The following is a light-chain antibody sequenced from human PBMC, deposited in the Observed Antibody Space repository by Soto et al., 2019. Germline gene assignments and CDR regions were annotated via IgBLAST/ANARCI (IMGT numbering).Light chain of an antibody. J-gene: IGKJ2*01. CDR3: QQYNSYPVT. CDR1: QSISTW. V-gene: IGKV1-5*03. CDR2: KAS. Sequence: DIQMTQSPPTLSASVGDRVTITCRASQSISTWLAWDQQKPGKVPKVLIYKASTLDYGVPSRFSGSGSGTEFTLTISSVQPDDFATYYCQQYNSYPVTFGQGTKLEIK.